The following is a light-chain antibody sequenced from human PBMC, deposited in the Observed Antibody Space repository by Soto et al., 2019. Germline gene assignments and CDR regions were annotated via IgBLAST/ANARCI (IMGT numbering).Light chain of an antibody. CDR3: QQYGSSPMT. Sequence: EIVMTQSPATLSVSPGERATLSCRASQSISINLAWYQQKPGQAPRLLIYGASSRATGIPARFSGSGSGTDFTLTISRLEPEDFAVYYCQQYGSSPMTFGQGTRLEIK. CDR1: QSISIN. V-gene: IGKV3-15*01. J-gene: IGKJ5*01. CDR2: GAS.